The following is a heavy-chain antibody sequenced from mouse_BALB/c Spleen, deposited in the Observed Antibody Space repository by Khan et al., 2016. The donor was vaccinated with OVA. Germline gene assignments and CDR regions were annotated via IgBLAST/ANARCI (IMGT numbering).Heavy chain of an antibody. CDR2: INYSGST. CDR3: ARGCGY. J-gene: IGHJ3*02. CDR1: GYSITSAYA. V-gene: IGHV3-2*02. Sequence: EVQLQESGPGLVKPSQSLSLTCTVTGYSITSAYAWNWIRQFPGNRLEWMGYINYSGSTSYTPSLKSRISITRDTSKNQFFLQLNSVTAEDTGTYYCARGCGYWGQGTLVTVSA.